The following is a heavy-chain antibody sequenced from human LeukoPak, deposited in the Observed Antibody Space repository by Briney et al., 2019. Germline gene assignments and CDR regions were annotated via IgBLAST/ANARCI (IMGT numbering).Heavy chain of an antibody. CDR1: GFTFSSYW. Sequence: PGGSLRLSCAASGFTFSSYWMDWVRQAPGKGLEWVANIKQDGSEKYYVDSVKGRFTISRDNAKNSLYLQMNSLRAEDTAVYYCASLDVGYCSSTSCYRDYWGQGTLVTVSS. V-gene: IGHV3-7*01. D-gene: IGHD2-2*01. CDR2: IKQDGSEK. J-gene: IGHJ4*02. CDR3: ASLDVGYCSSTSCYRDY.